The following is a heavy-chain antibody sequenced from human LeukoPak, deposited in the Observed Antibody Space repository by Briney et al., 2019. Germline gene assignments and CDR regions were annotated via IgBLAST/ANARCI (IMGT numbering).Heavy chain of an antibody. J-gene: IGHJ3*02. CDR1: GGSISSGGYS. CDR2: IYHSGST. Sequence: NPSETLSLTCAVSGGSISSGGYSWSWIRQPPGKGLEWIGYIYHSGSTYYNPSLKSRVTISVDRSKNQFSLKLSSVTAADTAVYYCARGSYDFCPGDAFDIWGQGTMVTVSS. D-gene: IGHD3-3*01. CDR3: ARGSYDFCPGDAFDI. V-gene: IGHV4-30-2*01.